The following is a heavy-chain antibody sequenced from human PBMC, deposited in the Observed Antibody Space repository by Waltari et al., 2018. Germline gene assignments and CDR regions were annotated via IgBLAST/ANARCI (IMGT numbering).Heavy chain of an antibody. CDR2: ISSSSSTI. CDR1: GFTFSSYS. J-gene: IGHJ6*02. Sequence: EVQLVESGGGLVQPGGSLRLSCAASGFTFSSYSMNWVRQAPGKGLEWVSYISSSSSTIDYADSGKGRFTISRDNAKNSLYLQMNSLRAEDTAVYYCARGGYLYGMDVWGQGTTVTVSS. V-gene: IGHV3-48*01. D-gene: IGHD5-18*01. CDR3: ARGGYLYGMDV.